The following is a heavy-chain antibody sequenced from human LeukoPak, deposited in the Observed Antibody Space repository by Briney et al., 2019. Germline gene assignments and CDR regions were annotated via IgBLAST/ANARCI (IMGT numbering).Heavy chain of an antibody. Sequence: SETLSLTCTVSGGSIRGYYWSWIRQPPGKGLEWIGYIHYTGSTNYNPSLKSRVTISVDTSKNQFSLRLSSVTAADTAVYNCARRPASLYDYVWGSYRPAGYMDVWGKGTTVTVSS. D-gene: IGHD3-16*02. CDR2: IHYTGST. V-gene: IGHV4-59*08. CDR1: GGSIRGYY. CDR3: ARRPASLYDYVWGSYRPAGYMDV. J-gene: IGHJ6*03.